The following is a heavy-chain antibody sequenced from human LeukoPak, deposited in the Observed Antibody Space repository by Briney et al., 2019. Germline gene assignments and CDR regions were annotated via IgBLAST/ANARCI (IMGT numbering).Heavy chain of an antibody. V-gene: IGHV1-46*01. Sequence: ASVKVSCKASGYTFTSYYMHWVRQAPGQGLEWMGIINPSGGSTSYAQKFRGRVTMTRDTSTSTVYMELSSLRSEDTAVCYCARALAYCGGDCYSNWFDPWGQGTLVTVSS. CDR2: INPSGGST. CDR3: ARALAYCGGDCYSNWFDP. J-gene: IGHJ5*02. D-gene: IGHD2-21*02. CDR1: GYTFTSYY.